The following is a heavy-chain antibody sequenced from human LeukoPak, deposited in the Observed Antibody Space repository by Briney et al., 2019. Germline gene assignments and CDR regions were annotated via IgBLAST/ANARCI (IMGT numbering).Heavy chain of an antibody. J-gene: IGHJ3*02. CDR1: GGSISSYY. D-gene: IGHD3-9*01. CDR2: LSKSGNT. Sequence: SETLSLTCTVSGGSISSYYWNWIRLPPGKGLEWIGYLSKSGNTNYSPSLKSRVTIFGDTSKNQFFLQLSSVTAADTAMYYCARARYVNSFYAFDIWGQGTLVTVSS. CDR3: ARARYVNSFYAFDI. V-gene: IGHV4-59*01.